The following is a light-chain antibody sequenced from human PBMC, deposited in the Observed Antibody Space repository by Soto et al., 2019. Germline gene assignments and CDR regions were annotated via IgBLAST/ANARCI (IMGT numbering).Light chain of an antibody. CDR2: DVS. CDR3: YSYTTSSTYV. J-gene: IGLJ1*01. V-gene: IGLV2-14*01. CDR1: SSDVGGYNY. Sequence: VLTQPASVSGSPGQSITISCSGTSSDVGGYNYVSWYQQHPGKAPQVMIYDVSNRPSGVSNRFSGSKSGNTASLTISGLQAEDEADYYCYSYTTSSTYVFGTGTKVTVL.